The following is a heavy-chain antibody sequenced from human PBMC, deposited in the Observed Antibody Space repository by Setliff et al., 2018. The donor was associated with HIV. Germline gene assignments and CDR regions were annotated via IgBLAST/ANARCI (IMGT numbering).Heavy chain of an antibody. V-gene: IGHV4-59*11. D-gene: IGHD3-22*01. CDR3: ARDPHYFDTSGHYSWFYFDY. CDR1: GGSISSHY. Sequence: PSETLSLTCTVSGGSISSHYWTWIRQPPGKGLEWIGSISSSGSTTYHPSLRSRVTVSAATSKNQFSLKLTSVTAADTAVYFCARDPHYFDTSGHYSWFYFDYWGQGMLVTVSS. J-gene: IGHJ4*02. CDR2: ISSSGST.